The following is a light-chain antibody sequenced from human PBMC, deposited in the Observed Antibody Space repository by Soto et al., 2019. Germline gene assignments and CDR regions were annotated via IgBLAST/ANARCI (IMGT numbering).Light chain of an antibody. CDR1: QSVSSSY. V-gene: IGKV3-20*01. Sequence: EIALTQSPGTLSLSPGERATLSCRASQSVSSSYLAWYQQKPGQAPRLLIYGASSRATGIPDRFSGSGSGTDFTLTISRLEPDDFAVYYCHQYDSSPLTFGGGTKVEIK. CDR2: GAS. J-gene: IGKJ4*01. CDR3: HQYDSSPLT.